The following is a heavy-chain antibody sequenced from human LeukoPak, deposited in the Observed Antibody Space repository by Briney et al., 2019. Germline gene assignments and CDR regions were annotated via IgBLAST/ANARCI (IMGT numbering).Heavy chain of an antibody. Sequence: SETLSLTCSVSGGSISKSNHYWGWIRQPPGKGLEWIGSIYYGGSTYYNPSLKSRVTISVDTSKNQFSLKLSSVTAADTAVYYCARFCNYYDSSGYYYGFDPWGQGTLVTVSS. CDR3: ARFCNYYDSSGYYYGFDP. CDR1: GGSISKSNHY. V-gene: IGHV4-39*07. D-gene: IGHD3-22*01. CDR2: IYYGGST. J-gene: IGHJ5*02.